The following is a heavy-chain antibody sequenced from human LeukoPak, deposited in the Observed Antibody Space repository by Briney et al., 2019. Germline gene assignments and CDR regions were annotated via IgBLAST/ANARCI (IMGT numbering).Heavy chain of an antibody. Sequence: GGSLRLSCAASGFTFSSYAMSWVRQAPGKGLEWVSAISGSGGSTYYADSVKGRFTISRDNSKNTLYLQMNSLRAEDTAVYYCAKDGSPGYSSGHFDYWGQGTLVTVSS. V-gene: IGHV3-23*01. CDR2: ISGSGGST. CDR3: AKDGSPGYSSGHFDY. J-gene: IGHJ4*02. D-gene: IGHD6-19*01. CDR1: GFTFSSYA.